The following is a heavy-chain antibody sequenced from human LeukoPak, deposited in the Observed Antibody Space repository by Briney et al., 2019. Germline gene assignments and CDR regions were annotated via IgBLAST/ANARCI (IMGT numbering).Heavy chain of an antibody. D-gene: IGHD4-17*01. CDR1: GFTFSSYA. J-gene: IGHJ4*02. Sequence: GGSLRLSCAASGFTFSSYAMSWVRQAPGKGLEWVSAISGSGGSTYYADSVKGRFTISRDNPKNTLYLQMNSLRAEDTAVYYCAKDHNGDYVFDYWGQGTLVTVSS. CDR2: ISGSGGST. CDR3: AKDHNGDYVFDY. V-gene: IGHV3-23*01.